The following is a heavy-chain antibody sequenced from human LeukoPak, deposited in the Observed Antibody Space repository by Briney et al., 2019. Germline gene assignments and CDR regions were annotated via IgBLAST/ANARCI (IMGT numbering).Heavy chain of an antibody. Sequence: SETLSLTCTVSGCSISSYYWSWIRQPPGKGLEWIGYICYSGSTNYNPSLKSRVTISVDTSKNQFSLKLSSVTAADTAVYYCAREGYDFWSGHLPLDVWGQGTTVTVSS. D-gene: IGHD3-3*01. CDR2: ICYSGST. V-gene: IGHV4-59*01. J-gene: IGHJ6*02. CDR1: GCSISSYY. CDR3: AREGYDFWSGHLPLDV.